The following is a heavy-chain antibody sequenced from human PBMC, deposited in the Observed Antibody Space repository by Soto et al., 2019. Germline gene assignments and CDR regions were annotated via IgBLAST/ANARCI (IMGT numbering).Heavy chain of an antibody. J-gene: IGHJ4*02. Sequence: SEPLSLTCAVSVYFMTNGDYWGWVRQPPGKGLEWIGEVFHTGNTNYNPSLKSRVTMSVDKSTNEFSLKVTSVTAADTAIYYCARKAWVRFDYWGQGALVTVS. D-gene: IGHD7-27*01. CDR2: VFHTGNT. CDR1: VYFMTNGDY. V-gene: IGHV4-38-2*01. CDR3: ARKAWVRFDY.